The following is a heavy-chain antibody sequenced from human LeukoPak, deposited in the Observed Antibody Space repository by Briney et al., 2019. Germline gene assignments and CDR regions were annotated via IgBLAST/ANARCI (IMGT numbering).Heavy chain of an antibody. Sequence: SETLSLTCTVSGVSISSSNSSWGWIRQPPGKGLEWIGSIYYSGSTYYNPSLKSRVTISVDTSKNQFPLKLSSVTAADTALYYCARSRGSPDYWGQGTLVTVSS. CDR3: ARSRGSPDY. J-gene: IGHJ4*02. CDR2: IYYSGST. V-gene: IGHV4-39*01. D-gene: IGHD3-10*01. CDR1: GVSISSSNSS.